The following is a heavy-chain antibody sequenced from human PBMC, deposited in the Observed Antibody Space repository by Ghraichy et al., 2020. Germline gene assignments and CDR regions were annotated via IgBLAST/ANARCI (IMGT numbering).Heavy chain of an antibody. Sequence: GSLRLSCAASGFTFSSYSMNWVRQAPGKGLEWVSYISSSSSTIYYADSVKGRFTISRDNAKNSLYLQMNSLRDEDTAVYYCARDWANYDYVWGSYRSPDYWGQGTLVTVSS. CDR2: ISSSSSTI. CDR3: ARDWANYDYVWGSYRSPDY. CDR1: GFTFSSYS. J-gene: IGHJ4*02. V-gene: IGHV3-48*02. D-gene: IGHD3-16*02.